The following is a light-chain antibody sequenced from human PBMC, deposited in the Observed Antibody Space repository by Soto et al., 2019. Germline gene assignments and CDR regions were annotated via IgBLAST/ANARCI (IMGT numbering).Light chain of an antibody. CDR2: DVS. J-gene: IGLJ1*01. V-gene: IGLV2-14*01. Sequence: QSVLTQPPSAAGSPGQSVTISCTGTSTDVGGYNYVSWYQQYPGKAPKLMIYDVSNRPSGASNRFSGSKSGNTASLTISGLQAEDEADYYCSSFTNTYSYVFGTGTKVTVL. CDR3: SSFTNTYSYV. CDR1: STDVGGYNY.